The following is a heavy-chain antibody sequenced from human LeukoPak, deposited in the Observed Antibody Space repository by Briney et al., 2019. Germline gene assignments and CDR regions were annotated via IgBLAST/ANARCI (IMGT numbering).Heavy chain of an antibody. CDR3: ASQYTSSRIFDD. J-gene: IGHJ4*02. V-gene: IGHV3-21*01. D-gene: IGHD6-13*01. Sequence: GGSLRPSCAASGFTFSSYSMNWVRQAPGKGLEWVSSISSSSTYIYYADSVKGQFTVSRDNAKNSLYLQMNSLRAEDTAVYFCASQYTSSRIFDDWGQGTLVTVSS. CDR2: ISSSSTYI. CDR1: GFTFSSYS.